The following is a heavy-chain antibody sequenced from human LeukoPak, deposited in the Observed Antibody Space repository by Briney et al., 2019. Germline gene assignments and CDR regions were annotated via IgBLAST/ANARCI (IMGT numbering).Heavy chain of an antibody. CDR3: ARGQRYLD. CDR2: INHSGNT. V-gene: IGHV4-34*01. Sequence: SETLSLTCAVYGGSFSGYYWSWIRQPPGKGLEWIGEINHSGNTNYNPSLKSRVTISVDTSKNQFSLKLTSVTAADTAVYYCARGQRYLDWGQGTLVTVSS. CDR1: GGSFSGYY. D-gene: IGHD3-9*01. J-gene: IGHJ4*02.